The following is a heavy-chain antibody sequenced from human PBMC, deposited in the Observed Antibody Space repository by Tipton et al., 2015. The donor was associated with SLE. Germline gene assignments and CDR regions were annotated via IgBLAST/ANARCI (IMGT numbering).Heavy chain of an antibody. V-gene: IGHV4-59*01. CDR3: AEGVLPWAAFDI. CDR2: IYYSGST. D-gene: IGHD3-10*01. CDR1: GGSISSYY. Sequence: TLSLTCTVSGGSISSYYWSWIRQPPGKGLEWIGYIYYSGSTNYNPPLKSRVTISVDTSKNQFSLKLSSVTAADTAVYYCAEGVLPWAAFDIWGQGTMVTVSS. J-gene: IGHJ3*02.